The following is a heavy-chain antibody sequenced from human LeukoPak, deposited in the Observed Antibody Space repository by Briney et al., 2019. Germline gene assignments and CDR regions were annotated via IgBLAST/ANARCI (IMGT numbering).Heavy chain of an antibody. CDR3: ARERAYSSGWFNWFDP. J-gene: IGHJ5*02. CDR2: IYSGGST. V-gene: IGHV3-53*01. Sequence: GGSLRLSCAASGFTVSSNYMSWVREAPGKGLEWVSVIYSGGSTYYADSVKGRFTISRDNPKNTLYLQMHSLRGEDTAVYYCARERAYSSGWFNWFDPWGQGTLVTVSS. CDR1: GFTVSSNY. D-gene: IGHD6-19*01.